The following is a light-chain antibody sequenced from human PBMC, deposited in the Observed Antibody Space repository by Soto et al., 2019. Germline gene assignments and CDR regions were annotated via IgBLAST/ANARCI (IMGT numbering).Light chain of an antibody. CDR2: EVN. Sequence: QSVLTQPASVSGSPGQSITVSCTGTSSDIGTYNYVSWYQQHPGKAPKVIIYEVNNRPSGVSNRFSGSKSGNTASLTISGLHAEDEADYYCASFTTSSTRVFGTGTKLTVL. CDR1: SSDIGTYNY. J-gene: IGLJ1*01. V-gene: IGLV2-14*01. CDR3: ASFTTSSTRV.